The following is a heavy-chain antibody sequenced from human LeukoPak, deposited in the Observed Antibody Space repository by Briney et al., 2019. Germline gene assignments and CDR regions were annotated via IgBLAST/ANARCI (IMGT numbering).Heavy chain of an antibody. J-gene: IGHJ6*02. CDR2: IGTAGDT. V-gene: IGHV3-13*01. CDR1: GFTFSSYD. Sequence: PGGSLRLSCAASGFTFSSYDMHWVRQATGKGLEWVSAIGTAGDTYYPGSVKGRFTISRENAKNSLYLQMNSLRAGDTAVYYCARAIRYGXYVPYXXYXMDVWGQGTTVTVS. CDR3: ARAIRYGXYVPYXXYXMDV. D-gene: IGHD4-17*01.